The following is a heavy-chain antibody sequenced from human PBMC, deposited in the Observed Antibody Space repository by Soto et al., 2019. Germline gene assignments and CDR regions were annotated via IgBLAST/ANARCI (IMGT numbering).Heavy chain of an antibody. CDR1: GFTFSSYA. J-gene: IGHJ4*02. Sequence: GGSLRLSCAASGFTFSSYAMHCVRQAPGKGLEWVAVISYDGSNKYYADSVKGRFTISRDNSKNTLYLQMNSLRAEDTAVYYCAREDSYGYHYFDYWGQGTLVTVSS. V-gene: IGHV3-30-3*01. CDR2: ISYDGSNK. D-gene: IGHD5-18*01. CDR3: AREDSYGYHYFDY.